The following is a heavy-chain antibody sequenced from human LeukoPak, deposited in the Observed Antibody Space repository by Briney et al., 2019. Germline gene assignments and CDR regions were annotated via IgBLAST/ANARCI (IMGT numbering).Heavy chain of an antibody. CDR3: VRAHVGDYGSFDY. J-gene: IGHJ4*02. V-gene: IGHV3-74*01. D-gene: IGHD4-17*01. CDR1: GFTFSSYW. CDR2: IHSDGSST. Sequence: GGSLRLSCAASGFTFSSYWMHWVRQAPGKGLVWVSHIHSDGSSTTYADSVKGRFTISRDNAKNTLSLQMNSLRAEDTAVYYCVRAHVGDYGSFDYWGQGTLVTVSS.